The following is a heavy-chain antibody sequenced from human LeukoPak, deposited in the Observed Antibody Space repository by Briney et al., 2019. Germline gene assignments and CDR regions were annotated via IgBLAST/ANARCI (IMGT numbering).Heavy chain of an antibody. CDR3: ARESYYYDSSGYSNWFDP. J-gene: IGHJ5*02. CDR2: IYYSGST. D-gene: IGHD3-22*01. CDR1: GGSISSGGYY. Sequence: SETLSLTCTVSGGSISSGGYYWSWIRQHPGEGLEWIGYIYYSGSTYYNPSLKSRVTISVDTSKNQFSLKLSSVTAADTAVYYCARESYYYDSSGYSNWFDPWGQGTLVTVSS. V-gene: IGHV4-31*03.